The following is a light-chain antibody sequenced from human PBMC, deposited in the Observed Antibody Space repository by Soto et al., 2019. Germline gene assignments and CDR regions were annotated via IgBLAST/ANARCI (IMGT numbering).Light chain of an antibody. V-gene: IGLV1-51*01. Sequence: QSVLTQPPSVSAAPGQTVTISCSGSSSNIGNKYVSWYQQLPGTAPKLLIYDDNKRPSGIPDRFSGSKSGTSATLGITGLQTGDEADYYCATWDISLSGKVFGGGTKLTVL. CDR1: SSNIGNKY. CDR3: ATWDISLSGKV. CDR2: DDN. J-gene: IGLJ2*01.